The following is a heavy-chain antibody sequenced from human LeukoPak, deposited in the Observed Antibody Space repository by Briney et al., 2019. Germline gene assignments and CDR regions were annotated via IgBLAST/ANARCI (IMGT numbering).Heavy chain of an antibody. J-gene: IGHJ5*02. V-gene: IGHV3-23*01. CDR1: GFTFSSYA. D-gene: IGHD3-22*01. CDR3: AKEPDYYDSSGYENWFDP. CDR2: IRGSGGST. Sequence: GGSLRLSCAASGFTFSSYAMSWVRQAPGKGLEWVSAIRGSGGSTYYANSVKGRFTISRDNSKNTLYLQVNSLRAEDTAVYYCAKEPDYYDSSGYENWFDPWGQGTLVTVSS.